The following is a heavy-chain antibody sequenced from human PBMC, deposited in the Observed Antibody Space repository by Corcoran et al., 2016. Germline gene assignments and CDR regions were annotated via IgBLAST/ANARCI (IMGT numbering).Heavy chain of an antibody. CDR3: ARGPDYSNYAWFDP. D-gene: IGHD4-4*01. CDR1: GGSFSGYY. CDR2: INHSGST. J-gene: IGHJ5*02. V-gene: IGHV4-34*01. Sequence: QVQLQQWGAGLLKPSETLSLTCAVYGGSFSGYYWSWIRQPPGKGLEWIGEINHSGSTNYNPSLKSRVTISVDKSKNQFSLQLSSVTAADTAVYYCARGPDYSNYAWFDPWGQGTLVTVSS.